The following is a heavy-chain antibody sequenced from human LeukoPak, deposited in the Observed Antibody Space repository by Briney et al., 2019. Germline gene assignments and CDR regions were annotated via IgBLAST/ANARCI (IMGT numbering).Heavy chain of an antibody. CDR1: GYTLTELS. CDR2: FDPEDGET. V-gene: IGHV1-24*01. J-gene: IGHJ4*02. CDR3: ATDRGYYDSSGYYFRTFDY. D-gene: IGHD3-22*01. Sequence: ASVTVSCKVSGYTLTELSMHWVRQAPGKGLEWMGGFDPEDGETIYAQKFQGRVTMTEDTSTDTAYMELSSLRSEDTAVYYCATDRGYYDSSGYYFRTFDYWGQGTLVTVSS.